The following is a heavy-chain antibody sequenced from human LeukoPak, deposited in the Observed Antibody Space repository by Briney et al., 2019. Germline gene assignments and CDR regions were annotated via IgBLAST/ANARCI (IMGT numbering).Heavy chain of an antibody. CDR3: ARENYDILTGYRRSYFDY. D-gene: IGHD3-9*01. J-gene: IGHJ4*02. V-gene: IGHV4-39*01. CDR1: GGSISSSSYY. Sequence: PSETLSLTCTVSGGSISSSSYYWGWIRQPPGKGLEWIGSIYYSGSTYHNPSLKSRVTISVDTSKNQFSLKLSSVTAADTAVYYCARENYDILTGYRRSYFDYWGQGTLVTVSS. CDR2: IYYSGST.